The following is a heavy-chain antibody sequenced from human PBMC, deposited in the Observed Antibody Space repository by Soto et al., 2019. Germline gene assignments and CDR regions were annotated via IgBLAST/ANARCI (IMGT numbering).Heavy chain of an antibody. CDR3: ARDGGRHSGGIDY. CDR1: GGTFSSYS. Sequence: QVQLVQSGAEVKKPGSSVKVSCKASGGTFSSYSINWVRQAPGQGLEWMGEIIPIFGTANYAQKFQGRVTITADESTSTAYMELSXXXSEDTAVYYCARDGGRHSGGIDYXXXGXLVTVXS. V-gene: IGHV1-69*01. CDR2: IIPIFGTA. D-gene: IGHD1-26*01. J-gene: IGHJ4*01.